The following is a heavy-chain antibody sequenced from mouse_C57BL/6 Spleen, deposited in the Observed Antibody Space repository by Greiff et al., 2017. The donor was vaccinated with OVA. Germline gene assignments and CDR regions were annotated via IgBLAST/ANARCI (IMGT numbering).Heavy chain of an antibody. D-gene: IGHD2-13*01. J-gene: IGHJ1*03. CDR2: IDPSDSET. CDR3: ARSDPRWYFDV. Sequence: VKLQQPGAELVRPGSSVKLSCKASGYTFTSYWMHWVKQRPIQGLEWIGNIDPSDSETHYNQKFKDKATLTVDKSSSTAYMQLSSLTSEDSAVYYCARSDPRWYFDVWGTGTTVTVSS. V-gene: IGHV1-52*01. CDR1: GYTFTSYW.